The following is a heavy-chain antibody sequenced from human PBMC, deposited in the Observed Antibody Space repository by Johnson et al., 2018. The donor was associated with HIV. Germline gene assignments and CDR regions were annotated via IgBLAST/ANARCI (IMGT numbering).Heavy chain of an antibody. CDR1: GFTFSSYA. CDR2: ISYDGSNK. V-gene: IGHV3-30-3*01. J-gene: IGHJ3*02. D-gene: IGHD1-26*01. Sequence: QVQLVESGGGLVQPGGSLRLSCAASGFTFSSYAMHWVRQAPGKGLEWVAVISYDGSNKYYADSVKGRFTISRDNSKNTLYLQMNSLRAEDTAVYYCARALGVGATADDAFDIWGQGTMVTVSS. CDR3: ARALGVGATADDAFDI.